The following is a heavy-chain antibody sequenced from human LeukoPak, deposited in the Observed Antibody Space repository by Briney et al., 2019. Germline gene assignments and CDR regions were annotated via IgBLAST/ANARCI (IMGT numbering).Heavy chain of an antibody. V-gene: IGHV4-59*07. CDR1: GGSLSSYY. Sequence: SATLSLTCTVSGGSLSSYYWSWLRQPPGKALEWIGNIFYSGSTYYSPSLKSRVTISLDTSRNQFSLKLNSVTAADTAVYYCAKSNGYGLIDIWGQGTMVTVSS. CDR2: IFYSGST. D-gene: IGHD3-10*01. J-gene: IGHJ3*02. CDR3: AKSNGYGLIDI.